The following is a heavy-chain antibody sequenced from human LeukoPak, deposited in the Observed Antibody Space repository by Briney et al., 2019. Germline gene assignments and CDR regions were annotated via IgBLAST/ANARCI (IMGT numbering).Heavy chain of an antibody. J-gene: IGHJ4*02. Sequence: SVKVSCKASGYTFTSYDINWVRQATGQGLEWMGWMNPNSGNTGYAQKFQGRVTMTRNTSISTAYMELSSLRSEDTAVYYCASRETYYYDSTPPGLGYWGQGTLVTVSS. CDR3: ASRETYYYDSTPPGLGY. CDR2: MNPNSGNT. V-gene: IGHV1-8*01. D-gene: IGHD3-22*01. CDR1: GYTFTSYD.